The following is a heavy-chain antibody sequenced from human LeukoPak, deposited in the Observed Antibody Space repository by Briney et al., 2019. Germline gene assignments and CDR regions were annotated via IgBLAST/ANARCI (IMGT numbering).Heavy chain of an antibody. CDR2: IDPSDSYP. CDR3: ARIMTPVTPRYFDY. J-gene: IGHJ4*02. CDR1: GYSFTSYW. V-gene: IGHV5-10-1*01. D-gene: IGHD4-17*01. Sequence: GESLKISCKGSGYSFTSYWISWVRQMPGKGLGWMGRIDPSDSYPNYSPSFQGHVTISADKSISTAYLQWSSLKASDTAMYYCARIMTPVTPRYFDYWGQGTLVTVSS.